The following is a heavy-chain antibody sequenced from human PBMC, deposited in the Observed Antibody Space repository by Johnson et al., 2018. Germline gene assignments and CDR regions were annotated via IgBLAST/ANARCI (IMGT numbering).Heavy chain of an antibody. D-gene: IGHD3-9*01. V-gene: IGHV3-30*18. CDR2: ISYDGSNK. CDR3: AKENCDWLLDGVYGMDG. J-gene: IGHJ6*02. CDR1: GFTFSSYG. Sequence: QVQLVESGGGVVQPGRSLRLSCAASGFTFSSYGMHWVRPAPGKGLEWVAVISYDGSNKYYADSVKGRFTISRDNSKNTLYLQMNSLRAEDTGVYYCAKENCDWLLDGVYGMDGWGQGTTVTVSS.